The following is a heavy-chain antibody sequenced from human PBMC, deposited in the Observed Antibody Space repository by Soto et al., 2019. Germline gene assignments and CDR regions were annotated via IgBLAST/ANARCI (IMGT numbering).Heavy chain of an antibody. Sequence: PSETLPLTCTASGGSISSYYWSWLRQPPGKGMEWTGHIHYSRTTNYNPSPRRRVTRSVDTSKHHSPRIRCYVPDGDAGVYYCARDPGSGYTIYYYGMDVWGQVXTVTVSS. J-gene: IGHJ6*02. CDR3: ARDPGSGYTIYYYGMDV. CDR1: GGSISSYY. D-gene: IGHD3-22*01. CDR2: IHYSRTT. V-gene: IGHV4-59*01.